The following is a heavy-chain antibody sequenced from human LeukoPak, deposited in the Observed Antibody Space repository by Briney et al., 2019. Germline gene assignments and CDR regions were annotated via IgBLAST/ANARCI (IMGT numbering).Heavy chain of an antibody. V-gene: IGHV1-2*02. CDR2: INPDSGGT. J-gene: IGHJ5*01. CDR1: GYTFTDHY. D-gene: IGHD3/OR15-3a*01. CDR3: ARDRGGSPVFGLDS. Sequence: ASVTVSCKASGYTFTDHYIHWVRQAPGQGLEWMGWINPDSGGTNYAEKFQGRVTMTRDTSITTAYMDLRRLRSDDTAVYYCARDRGGSPVFGLDSWGHGTLV.